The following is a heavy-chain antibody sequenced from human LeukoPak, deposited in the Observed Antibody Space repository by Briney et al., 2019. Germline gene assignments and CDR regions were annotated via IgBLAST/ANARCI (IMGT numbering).Heavy chain of an antibody. J-gene: IGHJ4*02. Sequence: GGSLRLSCAASGFTFNSYWMSWVRQAPGKGLEWVANIKQDGSEKYYVDSVKGRFTISRDNAKNSLYLQMNSLRAEDTAVYYCARVAGANDYWGQGTLVTVSS. V-gene: IGHV3-7*03. CDR3: ARVAGANDY. CDR2: IKQDGSEK. D-gene: IGHD1-26*01. CDR1: GFTFNSYW.